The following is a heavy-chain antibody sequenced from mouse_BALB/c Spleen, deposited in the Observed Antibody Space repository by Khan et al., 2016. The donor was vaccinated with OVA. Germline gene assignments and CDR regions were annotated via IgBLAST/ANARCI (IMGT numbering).Heavy chain of an antibody. D-gene: IGHD2-10*01. Sequence: QIQLVQSGPELKKPGETVKISCKASGYTFTNYGMNWVKQAPGKGLKWMGWINTYTGEPTYADDFKGRFAFSLETSASTAYLQINNLKNEDTATYFCARPPYFSYVMVFWGKGTSITGSS. J-gene: IGHJ4*01. V-gene: IGHV9-3-1*01. CDR3: ARPPYFSYVMVF. CDR1: GYTFTNYG. CDR2: INTYTGEP.